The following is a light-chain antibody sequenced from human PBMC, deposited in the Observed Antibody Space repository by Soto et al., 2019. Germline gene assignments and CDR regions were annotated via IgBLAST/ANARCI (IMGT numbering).Light chain of an antibody. CDR1: QSVTSY. Sequence: EFVLTQSPGTLSLSPGDRATLSCRASQSVTSYLAWYQQKPGQAPRLLIYDAPNRATGLPARFSGSGSGTDFTLTISSLEPEDFAVYYCQQLSNWPPTFGKGTKVDIK. CDR3: QQLSNWPPT. V-gene: IGKV3-11*01. CDR2: DAP. J-gene: IGKJ1*01.